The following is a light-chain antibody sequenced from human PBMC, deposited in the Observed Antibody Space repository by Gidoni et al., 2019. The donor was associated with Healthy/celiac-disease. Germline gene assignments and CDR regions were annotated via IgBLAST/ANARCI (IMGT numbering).Light chain of an antibody. CDR1: QSLLHSNGYNY. J-gene: IGKJ2*01. V-gene: IGKV2-28*01. CDR2: LGS. Sequence: VMTQSPLPLPVTPGEPAPISCRSSQSLLHSNGYNYLDWYLQKPGQSPQLLIYLGSNRASGVPDRFSGSGSGTDFTLKISRVEAEDVGVYYCMQALQTPYTFGQGTKLEIK. CDR3: MQALQTPYT.